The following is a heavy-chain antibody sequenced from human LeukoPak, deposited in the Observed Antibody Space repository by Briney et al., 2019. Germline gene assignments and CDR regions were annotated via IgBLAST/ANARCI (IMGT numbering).Heavy chain of an antibody. CDR3: AKVGPGIAVAPVDYFDY. Sequence: GGSLRLSCAASGFTFSSYAMSWVRQAPGKGLEWVSAISGSGGSTYYADSVKGRFTISRDNSKNTLYLQMNSLRAEDTAVYYCAKVGPGIAVAPVDYFDYWGQGTLVTVPS. V-gene: IGHV3-23*01. J-gene: IGHJ4*02. D-gene: IGHD6-19*01. CDR1: GFTFSSYA. CDR2: ISGSGGST.